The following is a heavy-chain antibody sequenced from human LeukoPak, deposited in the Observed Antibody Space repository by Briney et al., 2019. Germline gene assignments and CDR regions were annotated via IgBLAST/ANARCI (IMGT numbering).Heavy chain of an antibody. CDR1: GYTFTSYG. Sequence: GASVKVSCKASGYTFTSYGISWVRQAPGQGLEWMGWISAYNGNTNYAQKLQGRVTMTTDTSTSTAYMEPRSLRSDDTAVYYCARSGSYYLNDAFDIWGQGTMVTVSS. CDR3: ARSGSYYLNDAFDI. D-gene: IGHD1-26*01. J-gene: IGHJ3*02. CDR2: ISAYNGNT. V-gene: IGHV1-18*04.